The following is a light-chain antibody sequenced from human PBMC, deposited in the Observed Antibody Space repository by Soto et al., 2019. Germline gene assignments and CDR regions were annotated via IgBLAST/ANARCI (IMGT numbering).Light chain of an antibody. CDR2: KAS. J-gene: IGKJ1*01. CDR3: QQYNSYSWT. V-gene: IGKV1-5*03. CDR1: QSISSW. Sequence: DIQMTQSPSTLSASVGDRVTITCRASQSISSWLAWYQQKPGQAPKLLIYKASSLESGVPSRFSGSGSGTEFTLTISSLQPDDFATYYCQQYNSYSWTFVQGTKVEIK.